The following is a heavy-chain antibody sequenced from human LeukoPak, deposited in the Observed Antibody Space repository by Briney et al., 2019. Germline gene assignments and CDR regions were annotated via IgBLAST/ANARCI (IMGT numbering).Heavy chain of an antibody. CDR2: ISTSSTTI. D-gene: IGHD1-26*01. CDR3: AREVRRGSDYFDY. J-gene: IGHJ4*02. V-gene: IGHV3-48*01. CDR1: GLSFSDYD. Sequence: GGSLRLSCAASGLSFSDYDMNWVRQAPGKGLEWVAWISTSSTTIYYADSVKGRFTISRDNAKNSLYLQMNSLRAEDTAFYYCAREVRRGSDYFDYWGQGTLVTVSS.